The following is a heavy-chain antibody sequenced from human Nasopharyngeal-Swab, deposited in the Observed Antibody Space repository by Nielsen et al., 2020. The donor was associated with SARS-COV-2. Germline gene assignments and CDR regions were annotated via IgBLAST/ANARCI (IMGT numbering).Heavy chain of an antibody. CDR2: IYYSGST. CDR3: ARVLGSIVVVPAAMPVYAFDI. D-gene: IGHD2-2*01. J-gene: IGHJ3*02. Sequence: WIRQPPGKGLVWLGYIYYSGSTNYNPSLKSRVTISVDTSKNQFSLKLSSGTAADTAVYYCARVLGSIVVVPAAMPVYAFDIWGQGTMVTVSS. V-gene: IGHV4-59*01.